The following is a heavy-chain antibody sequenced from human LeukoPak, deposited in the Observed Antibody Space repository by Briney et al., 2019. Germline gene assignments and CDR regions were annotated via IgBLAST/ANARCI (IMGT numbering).Heavy chain of an antibody. D-gene: IGHD2-15*01. CDR1: GHSFTSYW. J-gene: IGHJ6*02. V-gene: IGHV5-51*01. CDR3: ARLDCSGGSCYQPYYYYGMDV. CDR2: IYPGDSDT. Sequence: GESLKISCKGSGHSFTSYWIGWVRQMPGKGLEWMGIIYPGDSDTRYSPSFQGQVTISADKSISTAYLQWSSLKASDTAMYYCARLDCSGGSCYQPYYYYGMDVWGQGTTVTVSS.